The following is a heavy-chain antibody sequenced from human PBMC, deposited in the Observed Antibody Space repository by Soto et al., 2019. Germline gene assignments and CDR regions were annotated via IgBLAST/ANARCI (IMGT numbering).Heavy chain of an antibody. CDR1: GGTFSSYA. D-gene: IGHD2-2*01. Sequence: ASVKVSCKASGGTFSSYAISWVRQAPGQGLEWMGGIIPIFGTANYAQKFQGRVTITADESTSTAYMELSSLRSEDTAVYYCASIVPAARSENYYYYGMDVWGQGTTVTVSS. J-gene: IGHJ6*02. CDR2: IIPIFGTA. CDR3: ASIVPAARSENYYYYGMDV. V-gene: IGHV1-69*13.